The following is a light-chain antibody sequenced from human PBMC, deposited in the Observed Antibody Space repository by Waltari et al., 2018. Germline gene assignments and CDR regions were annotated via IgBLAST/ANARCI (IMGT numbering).Light chain of an antibody. CDR1: SGDVGVYTY. CDR3: SSYAGSSNFVV. V-gene: IGLV2-8*01. Sequence: QSALTQPPSASGSPGQSVTISCPGTSGDVGVYTYVSWYQQYPGKAPKLLIYDVNERPSGVPARFSGSKSDNTASLTVSGLQDEDEADYYCSSYAGSSNFVVFGGGTKVTVL. J-gene: IGLJ2*01. CDR2: DVN.